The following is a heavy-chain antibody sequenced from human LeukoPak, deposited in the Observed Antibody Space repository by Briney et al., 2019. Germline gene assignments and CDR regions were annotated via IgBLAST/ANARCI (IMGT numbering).Heavy chain of an antibody. Sequence: SETLSLTCTVSGDSISSSNYFWGWIRQPPGKGLEWIGSMFYYGSTYYNASLKSRVTISLDTSKKQFSLKLRSVTAADTAVYYCVRGGITSLLNWFDPWGQGILVTVSP. CDR2: MFYYGST. D-gene: IGHD3-16*01. CDR3: VRGGITSLLNWFDP. J-gene: IGHJ5*02. CDR1: GDSISSSNYF. V-gene: IGHV4-39*07.